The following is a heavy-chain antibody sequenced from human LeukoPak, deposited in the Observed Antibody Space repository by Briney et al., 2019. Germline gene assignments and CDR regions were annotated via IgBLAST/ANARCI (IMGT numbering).Heavy chain of an antibody. CDR2: ISRTSNYI. CDR1: GFTFSSYA. CDR3: VTKASVSGVKRY. V-gene: IGHV3-21*01. J-gene: IGHJ4*02. Sequence: GGSLRLSCAASGFTFSSYAMTWVRQAPGKGLEWVSTISRTSNYIYTADSLKGRFTTSRDNAEKSLFLQMTTVKDDDTAVYYCVTKASVSGVKRYWGQGTLVTVSS. D-gene: IGHD3-10*01.